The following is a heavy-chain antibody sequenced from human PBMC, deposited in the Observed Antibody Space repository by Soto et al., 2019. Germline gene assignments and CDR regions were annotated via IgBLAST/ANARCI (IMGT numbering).Heavy chain of an antibody. V-gene: IGHV4-31*03. Sequence: QVQLQESGPGLVKPSQTLSLTCTVSGGSISSGGYYWSWIRQHPGKGLEWIGYIYYRGRTYYNPSLKRRVTISVNTSKNQVPLKLSSVTAADTAVYYCARDQDGYDFFGMGVWGQGTTVTVSS. J-gene: IGHJ6*02. D-gene: IGHD3-3*01. CDR3: ARDQDGYDFFGMGV. CDR1: GGSISSGGYY. CDR2: IYYRGRT.